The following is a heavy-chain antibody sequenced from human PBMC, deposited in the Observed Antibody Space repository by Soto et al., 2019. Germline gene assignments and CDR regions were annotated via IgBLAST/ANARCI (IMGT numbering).Heavy chain of an antibody. J-gene: IGHJ4*02. CDR1: GATLSTIW. Sequence: GGFLRLSCAVSGATLSTIWMNWVRQAPGKGPEWVGRIKSTTAGGTADYAAPVKGRFTISRDDSENTVHLQMNGLKSEDTAVYYCSHGYSQYFNSWGQGTLVTVSS. CDR2: IKSTTAGGTA. CDR3: SHGYSQYFNS. D-gene: IGHD4-17*01. V-gene: IGHV3-15*07.